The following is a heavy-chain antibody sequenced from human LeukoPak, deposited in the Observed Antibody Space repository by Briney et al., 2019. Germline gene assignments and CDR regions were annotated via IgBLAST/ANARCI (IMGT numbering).Heavy chain of an antibody. CDR1: GDSVSSNSAA. CDR2: TYYRSKWYN. J-gene: IGHJ6*02. V-gene: IGHV6-1*01. D-gene: IGHD6-19*01. Sequence: SQTLSLTCAISGDSVSSNSAAWNWIRQSPSRGLEWLGRTYYRSKWYNDYAVSVKSRITINPDTSKNQFSLELSSVTAADTAVYYCARARRIAVAGSRPADYYYGMDVWGQGTTVTVSS. CDR3: ARARRIAVAGSRPADYYYGMDV.